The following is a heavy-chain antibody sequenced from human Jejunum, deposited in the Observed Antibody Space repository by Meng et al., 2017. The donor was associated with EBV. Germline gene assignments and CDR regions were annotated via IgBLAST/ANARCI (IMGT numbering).Heavy chain of an antibody. CDR2: ISHDGSNT. CDR3: TTDTRFRIDS. J-gene: IGHJ4*02. D-gene: IGHD2-21*01. Sequence: VQLVESGGGLVQPGGSLRLSCAASGCTFSSYVMHWVRQAPGKGLVWVSRISHDGSNTMYADSVKGRFTVSRDNAKNTLYVQMNNLRAEDTAVYYCTTDTRFRIDSWGQGTLVTVSS. V-gene: IGHV3-74*03. CDR1: GCTFSSYV.